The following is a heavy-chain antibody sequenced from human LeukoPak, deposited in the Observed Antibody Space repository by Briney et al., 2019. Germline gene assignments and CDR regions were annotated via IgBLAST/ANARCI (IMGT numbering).Heavy chain of an antibody. Sequence: SETLSLTCTVSGGSISSSSYYWGWIRQPPGKGPEWIGSIYYSGSTYYNPSLKSRVTISVDTSKNQFSLKLSSVTAADTAVYYCARYDFWSGSLIDYWGQGTLVTVSS. J-gene: IGHJ4*02. CDR3: ARYDFWSGSLIDY. CDR1: GGSISSSSYY. D-gene: IGHD3-3*01. CDR2: IYYSGST. V-gene: IGHV4-39*07.